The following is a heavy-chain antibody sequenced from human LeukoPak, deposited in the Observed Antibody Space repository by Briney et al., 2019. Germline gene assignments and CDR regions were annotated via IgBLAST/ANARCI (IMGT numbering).Heavy chain of an antibody. CDR1: GFTFSTCW. Sequence: GGCLRLSCAASGFTFSTCWMSWVRQAPGKGLEWVANIKQDGSDKYYVDSVKGRFTISRDNAKNSLFLQMNSLRAEDTAVYYCARVRCSSNSCFPDYWGQGTLVTVSS. D-gene: IGHD2-2*01. V-gene: IGHV3-7*01. CDR3: ARVRCSSNSCFPDY. CDR2: IKQDGSDK. J-gene: IGHJ4*02.